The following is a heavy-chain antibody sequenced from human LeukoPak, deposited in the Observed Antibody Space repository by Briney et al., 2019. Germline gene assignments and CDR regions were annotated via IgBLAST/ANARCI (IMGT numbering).Heavy chain of an antibody. CDR3: ARGLRPSLDQGWFDP. D-gene: IGHD6-19*01. V-gene: IGHV4-61*08. J-gene: IGHJ5*02. Sequence: SETLSLTCTVSGGSVSSGGYYWSWIRQPPGKGLEWIGYIYYSGSTNYNPSLKSRVTISVDTSKNQFSLKLSSVTAADTAVYYCARGLRPSLDQGWFDPWGQGTLVTVSS. CDR1: GGSVSSGGYY. CDR2: IYYSGST.